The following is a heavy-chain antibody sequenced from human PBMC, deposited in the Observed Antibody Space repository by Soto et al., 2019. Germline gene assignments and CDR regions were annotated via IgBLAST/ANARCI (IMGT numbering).Heavy chain of an antibody. D-gene: IGHD3-9*01. V-gene: IGHV3-23*01. CDR3: AKDYYILTGFYYDAFDI. Sequence: EVQLLESGGGLVQPGGSLRLSCAASGFTFSSYAMSWVRQAPGKGLEWVSAISGSGGSTYYADSVKGRFTISRDNSKNTLYLQRNSLRAEDTAVYYCAKDYYILTGFYYDAFDIWGQGTMVTVSS. CDR1: GFTFSSYA. CDR2: ISGSGGST. J-gene: IGHJ3*02.